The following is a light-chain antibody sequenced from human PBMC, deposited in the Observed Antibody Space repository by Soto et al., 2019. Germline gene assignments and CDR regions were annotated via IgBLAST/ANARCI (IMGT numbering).Light chain of an antibody. V-gene: IGKV3-15*01. CDR2: GAF. CDR1: QSISSD. J-gene: IGKJ5*01. Sequence: EIVMTQSPATLSVSPGERATLSCRASQSISSDLAWYQQKPGQAPRLFIYGAFTRATGIPARISGSGSGTEFTLTISSLQSEDVAVYYCQQRSNWPSITFGQGTRLEIK. CDR3: QQRSNWPSIT.